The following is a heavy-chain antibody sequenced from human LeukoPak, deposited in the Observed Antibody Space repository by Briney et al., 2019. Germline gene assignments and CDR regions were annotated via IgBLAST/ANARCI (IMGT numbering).Heavy chain of an antibody. CDR2: INPNSGGT. V-gene: IGHV1-2*02. Sequence: ASVKASCKASGYTFTGYYMHWVRQAPGQGLEWMGWINPNSGGTNYAQKFQGRVTMTRDTSISTAYMELSRLRSDDTAVYYCARAGTSSSWLGVWGQGTTVTVSS. CDR3: ARAGTSSSWLGV. J-gene: IGHJ6*02. D-gene: IGHD6-13*01. CDR1: GYTFTGYY.